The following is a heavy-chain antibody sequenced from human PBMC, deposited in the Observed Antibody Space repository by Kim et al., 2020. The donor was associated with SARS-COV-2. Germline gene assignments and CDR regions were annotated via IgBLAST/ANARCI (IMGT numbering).Heavy chain of an antibody. CDR2: IYYSGST. CDR1: GGSISSSSYY. D-gene: IGHD3-22*01. Sequence: SETLSLTCTVSGGSISSSSYYWGWIRQPPGKGLEWIGSIYYSGSTYYNPSLKSRVTISVDTSKNQFSLKLSSVTAADTAVYYCGAITMIVVVITNWGQGTLVTVSS. J-gene: IGHJ4*02. V-gene: IGHV4-39*07. CDR3: GAITMIVVVITN.